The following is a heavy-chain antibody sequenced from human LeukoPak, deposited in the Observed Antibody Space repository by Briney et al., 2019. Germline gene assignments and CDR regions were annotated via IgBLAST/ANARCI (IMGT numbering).Heavy chain of an antibody. Sequence: PSETLSLTCTVSGGSINSGNYYWSWIRQSAGKGLEWIGRIYTSGTTSYNPSLKSRVTISVDTSKNQFSLRLTSVTAADTAVYHCARALSSSFWSGYLGWFDPWGHGTLVTVSS. CDR1: GGSINSGNYY. J-gene: IGHJ5*02. D-gene: IGHD3-3*01. V-gene: IGHV4-61*02. CDR2: IYTSGTT. CDR3: ARALSSSFWSGYLGWFDP.